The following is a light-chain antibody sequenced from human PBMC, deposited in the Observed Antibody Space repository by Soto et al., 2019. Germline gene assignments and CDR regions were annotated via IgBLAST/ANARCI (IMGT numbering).Light chain of an antibody. V-gene: IGLV7-46*01. CDR1: TGAVTNGHY. CDR2: DTT. J-gene: IGLJ1*01. Sequence: QAVVTQEPSLTVSPGGTVTLTCGSSTGAVTNGHYPYWFQQKPGQAPRTLIYDTTNRHSWTPARFSGSLLGCKAALTLSSAQPEDEAEYYCLLSYNGPYVFGTGTKVTVL. CDR3: LLSYNGPYV.